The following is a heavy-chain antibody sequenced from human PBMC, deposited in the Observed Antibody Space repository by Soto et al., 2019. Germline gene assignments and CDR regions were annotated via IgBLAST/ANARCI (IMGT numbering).Heavy chain of an antibody. J-gene: IGHJ6*02. Sequence: PSETLSLTCTVSGGSISSYYWSWIRQPPGKGLEWIGYIYYSGSTNYNPSLKSRVTISVDTSKNQFSLKLSSVTAADTAVYYCARLRYSSSWYYYGMDVWGQGTTVTVS. V-gene: IGHV4-59*08. CDR3: ARLRYSSSWYYYGMDV. CDR1: GGSISSYY. CDR2: IYYSGST. D-gene: IGHD6-13*01.